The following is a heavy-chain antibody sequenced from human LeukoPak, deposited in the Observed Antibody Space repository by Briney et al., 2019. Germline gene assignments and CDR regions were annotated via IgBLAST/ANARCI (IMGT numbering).Heavy chain of an antibody. CDR2: ISAYNGNT. CDR3: ARDRSSFWSGPYHYYGMDV. V-gene: IGHV1-18*01. D-gene: IGHD3-3*01. CDR1: GYTFTSYG. Sequence: ASVKVSCKASGYTFTSYGISWVRQAPGQGLEWMGRISAYNGNTNYAQKLQGRVTMTTDTSTSTAYMELRSLRSDDTAVYYCARDRSSFWSGPYHYYGMDVWGQGTTVTVSS. J-gene: IGHJ6*02.